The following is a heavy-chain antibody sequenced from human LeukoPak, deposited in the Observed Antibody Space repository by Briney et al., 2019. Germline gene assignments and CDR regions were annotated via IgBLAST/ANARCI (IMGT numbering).Heavy chain of an antibody. CDR2: INPNSGGT. CDR1: GYTFTGYY. J-gene: IGHJ3*02. Sequence: ASVKVSCKASGYTFTGYYMHWVRQAPGQGLEWMGWINPNSGGTNYAQKFQGRVTMTRDTSISTAYMELSRLRSDDTAVYYCARAQFLEWDVAFDIWGQGTMVTVSS. CDR3: ARAQFLEWDVAFDI. D-gene: IGHD3-3*01. V-gene: IGHV1-2*02.